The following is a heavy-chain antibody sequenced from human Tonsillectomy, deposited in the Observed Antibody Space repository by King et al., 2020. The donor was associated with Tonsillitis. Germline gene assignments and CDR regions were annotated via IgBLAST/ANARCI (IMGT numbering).Heavy chain of an antibody. D-gene: IGHD4-17*01. J-gene: IGHJ4*02. CDR2: ISAYNGNT. CDR1: GYTFSSYG. CDR3: ARVALGNDYGDYEYYFDY. V-gene: IGHV1-18*01. Sequence: VQLVESGVEVKKPGASVKVSCKASGYTFSSYGISWVRQAPGQGLEWMGWISAYNGNTNYAQKLQGRVTMTTDTSTSTAYMELRSLRSDVTAVYYCARVALGNDYGDYEYYFDYWGQGTLVTVSS.